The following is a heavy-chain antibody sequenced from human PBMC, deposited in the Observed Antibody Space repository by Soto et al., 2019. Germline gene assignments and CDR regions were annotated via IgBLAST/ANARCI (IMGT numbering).Heavy chain of an antibody. CDR3: ARLGYSSGWDY. Sequence: EGQLVESGGGLVQPGGSLRLSCAASGFTFSSYLMNWSRQAPGKGLLWVSRINSDGSNTIYADSVKGRFPISRANANNTLYLQMNRLGAEDTAVYYCARLGYSSGWDYWGQGTLVTGSS. D-gene: IGHD6-19*01. CDR1: GFTFSSYL. V-gene: IGHV3-74*01. CDR2: INSDGSNT. J-gene: IGHJ4*02.